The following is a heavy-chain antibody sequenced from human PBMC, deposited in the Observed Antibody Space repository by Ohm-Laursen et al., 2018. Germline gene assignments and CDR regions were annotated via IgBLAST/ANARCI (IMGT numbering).Heavy chain of an antibody. V-gene: IGHV3-23*01. D-gene: IGHD3-22*01. J-gene: IGHJ4*02. CDR3: AKAFGYYHSSGSD. Sequence: SLRLSCAASGFTFSSYAMSWVRQAPGKGLEWVSAISGSGDNTYNADSVKGRFTISRDNSKNTLYLQMNSLRAEDTAVYYCAKAFGYYHSSGSDWGQGTLVTVSS. CDR1: GFTFSSYA. CDR2: ISGSGDNT.